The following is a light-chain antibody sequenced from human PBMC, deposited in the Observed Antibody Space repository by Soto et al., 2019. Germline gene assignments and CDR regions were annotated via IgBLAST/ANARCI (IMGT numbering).Light chain of an antibody. CDR2: DVT. Sequence: QSALTQPASVSGSPGQSITISCIGTDSDVGAFNYVARYQHHPGKAPRLMIYDVTNRPSGVSDRFSGSKSGNTASLTISGLQAEDEAHYYCSSYTASSIIFGGGTKVTVL. J-gene: IGLJ2*01. CDR1: DSDVGAFNY. CDR3: SSYTASSII. V-gene: IGLV2-14*01.